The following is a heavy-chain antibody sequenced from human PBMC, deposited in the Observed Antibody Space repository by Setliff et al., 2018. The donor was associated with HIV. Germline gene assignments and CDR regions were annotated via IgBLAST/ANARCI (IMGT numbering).Heavy chain of an antibody. CDR2: ISYSGNT. J-gene: IGHJ5*01. D-gene: IGHD2-21*02. V-gene: IGHV4-39*07. Sequence: PSETLSLTCTVSGASISSTSYYWGWIRQPPGKGLEWIGSISYSGNTYYNPSLKNRVTISVDTSKNQFSLKLRSVTAADTAVYYCARDCSDHIVVVTADRWFDPWGQGTMVTVSS. CDR3: ARDCSDHIVVVTADRWFDP. CDR1: GASISSTSYY.